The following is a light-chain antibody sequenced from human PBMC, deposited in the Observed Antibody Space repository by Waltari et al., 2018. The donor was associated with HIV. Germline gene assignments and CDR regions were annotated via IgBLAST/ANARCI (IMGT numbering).Light chain of an antibody. Sequence: QSVLTQPPSVSGNPGQTVTISCSGSTSNIETEALYWYQQLPGTGPKLFIYRNYKHPSGVSDRFSCSKSGASAALVISGLRSEDEAHYYCVSYDSRLDERLFGGGTKLTVL. V-gene: IGLV1-47*01. J-gene: IGLJ3*02. CDR3: VSYDSRLDERL. CDR1: TSNIETEA. CDR2: RNY.